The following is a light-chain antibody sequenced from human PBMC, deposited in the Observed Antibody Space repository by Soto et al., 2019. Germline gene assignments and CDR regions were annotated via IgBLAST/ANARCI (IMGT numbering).Light chain of an antibody. CDR2: EAS. CDR1: QSIGSA. V-gene: IGKV1-5*03. Sequence: GDRVIITCRASQSIGSALAWHQQKPGKAPKVLIYEASTLQSGVPSRFSGSGSGTEFTLTIRSLQPDDFATYYYQQYHYLWTFGQGTRVQI. J-gene: IGKJ1*01. CDR3: QQYHYLWT.